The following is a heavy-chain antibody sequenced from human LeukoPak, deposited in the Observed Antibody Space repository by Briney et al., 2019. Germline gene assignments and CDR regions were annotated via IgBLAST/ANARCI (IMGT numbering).Heavy chain of an antibody. CDR3: ARDQDVYCSGGSCTSFDI. CDR2: ISGRTSTI. Sequence: GGSLRLSCVVSGFTFSPYSMNWVRQAPGKGLEWVAYISGRTSTIYYADSVYGRFTISRDNAKNSLYLQMNSLRAEDTAVYYCARDQDVYCSGGSCTSFDIWGQGTMVTVSS. CDR1: GFTFSPYS. J-gene: IGHJ3*02. V-gene: IGHV3-48*01. D-gene: IGHD2-15*01.